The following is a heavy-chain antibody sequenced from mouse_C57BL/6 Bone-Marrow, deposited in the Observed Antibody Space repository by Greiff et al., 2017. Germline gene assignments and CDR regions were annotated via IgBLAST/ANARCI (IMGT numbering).Heavy chain of an antibody. J-gene: IGHJ2*01. CDR1: GYTFTSYT. Sequence: QVHVKQSGAELARPGASVKMSCKASGYTFTSYTMHWVKQRPGQGLEWIGYINPSSGYTKYNQKFKDKATLTADKSSSTAYMQLSSLTSEDSAVYYCARSLGRDYFDYWGQGTTLTVSS. V-gene: IGHV1-4*01. D-gene: IGHD4-1*01. CDR3: ARSLGRDYFDY. CDR2: INPSSGYT.